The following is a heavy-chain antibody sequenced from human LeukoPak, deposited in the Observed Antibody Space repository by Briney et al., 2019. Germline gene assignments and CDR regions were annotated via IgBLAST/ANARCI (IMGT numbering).Heavy chain of an antibody. Sequence: PSETLSLTCTVSGGSISSYYWSWIRQPPGKGLEWIGYIYYSGSTNYNPSLKSRVTISVDTSKNQFSLKLSSVTAADTAVYYCARQSRSYGSIDYWGQGTLVTVSS. V-gene: IGHV4-59*08. J-gene: IGHJ4*02. CDR3: ARQSRSYGSIDY. CDR1: GGSISSYY. CDR2: IYYSGST. D-gene: IGHD5-18*01.